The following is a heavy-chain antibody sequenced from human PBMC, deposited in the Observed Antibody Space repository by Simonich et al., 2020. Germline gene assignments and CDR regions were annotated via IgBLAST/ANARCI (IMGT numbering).Heavy chain of an antibody. CDR2: ISSSSSYI. CDR1: GFTFSSYS. V-gene: IGHV3-21*01. J-gene: IGHJ6*02. D-gene: IGHD2-2*01. Sequence: EVQLVESGGGLVKPGGSLRLSCAASGFTFSSYSMNWVRQAPGKGLEWVSSISSSSSYIYYADSVKGRFTIPRVNAKISLYLKMNSLRAEDTAVYYCAGGVYCSSTSCSTYYYYGMDVWGQGTTVTVSS. CDR3: AGGVYCSSTSCSTYYYYGMDV.